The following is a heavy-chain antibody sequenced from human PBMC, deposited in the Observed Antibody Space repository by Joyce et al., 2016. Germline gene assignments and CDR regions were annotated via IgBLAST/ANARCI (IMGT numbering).Heavy chain of an antibody. Sequence: QVQLQQWGAGLLKPSETLSLTCAVYGGSFSGYYWNWLRQPPGKGLEWIGQINHSGSTSYNPSLKSRVSISLDTSKKQFSLKLSSVTAADTAVYYCARVLEYYYYGLDVWGQGTTVTVSS. CDR2: INHSGST. J-gene: IGHJ6*02. D-gene: IGHD1-26*01. V-gene: IGHV4-34*01. CDR3: ARVLEYYYYGLDV. CDR1: GGSFSGYY.